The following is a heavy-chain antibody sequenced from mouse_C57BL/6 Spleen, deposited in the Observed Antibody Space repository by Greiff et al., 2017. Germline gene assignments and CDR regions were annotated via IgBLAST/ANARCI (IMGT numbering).Heavy chain of an antibody. J-gene: IGHJ3*01. Sequence: VQLQQPGTELVKPGASVKLSCKASGYTFTSYWMHWVKQRPGQGLEWIGNINPSNGGTNYNEKFKSKATLTVDKSSSTAYMQLSSLTSEDSAVYYCARWDGNYRGFVAYWGQGTLVTVSA. CDR2: INPSNGGT. D-gene: IGHD2-1*01. V-gene: IGHV1-53*01. CDR1: GYTFTSYW. CDR3: ARWDGNYRGFVAY.